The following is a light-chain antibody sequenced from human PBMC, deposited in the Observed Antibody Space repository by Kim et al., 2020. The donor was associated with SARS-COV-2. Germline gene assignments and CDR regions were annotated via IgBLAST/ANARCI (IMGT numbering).Light chain of an antibody. CDR2: YDS. Sequence: APGKTASRTCGGDNIGDKSVHWYQQRPGRAPVLVMYYDSDRPSGIPERFSGSNSGNTATLTISRVEAGDEADYYCQVWDSGSDHPVFGGGTQLTVL. CDR1: NIGDKS. J-gene: IGLJ2*01. V-gene: IGLV3-21*04. CDR3: QVWDSGSDHPV.